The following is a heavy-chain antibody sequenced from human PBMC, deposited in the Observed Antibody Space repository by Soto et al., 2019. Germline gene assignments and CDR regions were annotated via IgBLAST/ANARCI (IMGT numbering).Heavy chain of an antibody. CDR1: GGSISSGGYS. CDR3: ARGYARGLPAD. Sequence: SETLSLTCAVSGGSISSGGYSWNWIRQPPGKGLEWIGYIYDSGNTNFNPSLRSRVSISADRSKNHFSMNLTSVTAADTAVYYCARGYARGLPADWGQGILVTVSS. D-gene: IGHD2-2*01. J-gene: IGHJ4*02. CDR2: IYDSGNT. V-gene: IGHV4-30-2*01.